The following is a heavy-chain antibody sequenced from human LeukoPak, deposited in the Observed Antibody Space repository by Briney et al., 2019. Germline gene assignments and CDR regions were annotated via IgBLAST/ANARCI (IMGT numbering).Heavy chain of an antibody. CDR3: ARDPGADCSSTSCYRDAFDI. Sequence: SETLSLTCSVSGGSISKYYWSWIRQPPGKGLEWIGYIYHSGSTNYNPSLNSRVTISVDTSRNQFSLKLSSVTAADTAVYYCARDPGADCSSTSCYRDAFDIWGQGTMVTVSS. V-gene: IGHV4-59*12. D-gene: IGHD2-2*02. J-gene: IGHJ3*02. CDR2: IYHSGST. CDR1: GGSISKYY.